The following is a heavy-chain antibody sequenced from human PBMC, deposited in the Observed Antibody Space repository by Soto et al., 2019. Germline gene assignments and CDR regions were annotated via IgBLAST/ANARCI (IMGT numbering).Heavy chain of an antibody. V-gene: IGHV2-5*02. D-gene: IGHD1-26*01. CDR3: AHRALSGSRYYFDF. CDR2: ISWDDNK. Sequence: KESGPTLVKPTQTLTLTCSLSGFSLNTRAVGVGWIRQPPGKALEWLALISWDDNKRYRPSLESRLSIAKDTSGNQVVLTMTSVDPLDTATYYCAHRALSGSRYYFDFWGLGTLVTVSS. J-gene: IGHJ4*02. CDR1: GFSLNTRAVG.